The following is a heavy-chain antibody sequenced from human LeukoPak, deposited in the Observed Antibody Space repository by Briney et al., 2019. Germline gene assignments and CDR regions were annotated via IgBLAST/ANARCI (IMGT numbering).Heavy chain of an antibody. CDR2: IFPGDSDS. V-gene: IGHV5-51*01. Sequence: GESLKISCKVSGYRFTSYWIGWVRQMPGKGLEWMGIIFPGDSDSRYSPSFQGQVTISVDEAISTAYLQWSSLKASDTAMYYCARHRYDSSGYYGRGYFDLWGRGTLVTVSS. D-gene: IGHD3-22*01. CDR1: GYRFTSYW. CDR3: ARHRYDSSGYYGRGYFDL. J-gene: IGHJ2*01.